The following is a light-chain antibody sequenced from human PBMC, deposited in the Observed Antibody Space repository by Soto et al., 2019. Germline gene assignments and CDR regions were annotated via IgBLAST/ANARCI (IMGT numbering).Light chain of an antibody. CDR1: SSNIGSNS. J-gene: IGLJ2*01. Sequence: QSVLTQPPSASATPGQRVTISCSGSSSNIGSNSVNWYQQLPGTAPKLLIYSNNQRPSGVPDRFSGSKSGTSASLAISGLQSEDEADYYCAAWDDSLNGLFGGGTKVTV. CDR3: AAWDDSLNGL. CDR2: SNN. V-gene: IGLV1-44*01.